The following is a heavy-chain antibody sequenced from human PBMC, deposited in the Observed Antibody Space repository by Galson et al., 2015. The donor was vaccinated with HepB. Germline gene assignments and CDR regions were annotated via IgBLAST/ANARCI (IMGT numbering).Heavy chain of an antibody. D-gene: IGHD2-2*01. J-gene: IGHJ2*01. Sequence: SVKVSCKASGGTFSSYAISWVRQAPGQGLEWMGRIIPILGIANYAQKFQGRVTITADKSTSTAHMELSSLRSEDTAVYYCARGREWVLAVATWYFDLWGRCSLVTVSS. CDR3: ARGREWVLAVATWYFDL. CDR1: GGTFSSYA. CDR2: IIPILGIA. V-gene: IGHV1-69*04.